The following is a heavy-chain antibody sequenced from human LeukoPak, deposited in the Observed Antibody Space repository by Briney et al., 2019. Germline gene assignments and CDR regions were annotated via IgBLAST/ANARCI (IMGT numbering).Heavy chain of an antibody. J-gene: IGHJ6*02. V-gene: IGHV1-2*02. CDR2: INPNSGGT. Sequence: GASVKVSCKASGYSFTGHYIQWVRQAPGQGLEWMGWINPNSGGTKYAQRFQGRVTMTRDTSINTASMEMTRLKSDDTAVYYCARDRLSLSSPGYYYYGMDVWGQGTTVTVSS. D-gene: IGHD6-13*01. CDR1: GYSFTGHY. CDR3: ARDRLSLSSPGYYYYGMDV.